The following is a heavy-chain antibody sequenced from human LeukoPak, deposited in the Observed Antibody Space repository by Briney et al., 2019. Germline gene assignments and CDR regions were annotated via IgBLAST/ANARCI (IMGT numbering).Heavy chain of an antibody. D-gene: IGHD2-2*01. V-gene: IGHV1-46*01. CDR2: MYTSGGT. CDR1: GYTFTSYH. Sequence: ASVKVSCKASGYTFTSYHKHWVRQAPGQGLEWMGIMYTSGGTRYAQKFQGRVTMARDTSTSTVYMELSSLGSEDTAVYYCARVGCSSTSCYVGRDAFDIWGQGTMVTVSS. J-gene: IGHJ3*02. CDR3: ARVGCSSTSCYVGRDAFDI.